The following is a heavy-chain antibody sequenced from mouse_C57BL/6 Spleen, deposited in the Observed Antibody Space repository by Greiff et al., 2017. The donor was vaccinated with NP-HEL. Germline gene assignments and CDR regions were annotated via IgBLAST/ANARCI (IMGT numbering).Heavy chain of an antibody. Sequence: QVQLQQSGAELMKPGASVKLSCKATGYTFTGYWIEWVKQRPGHGLEWIGEISPGSGSTNYNEKFKGKATFTADTSSNTAYMQLSSLTTEDSAIYYCARRSGHITTVVDWYFDVWGTGTTVTVSS. CDR1: GYTFTGYW. J-gene: IGHJ1*03. D-gene: IGHD1-1*01. CDR3: ARRSGHITTVVDWYFDV. V-gene: IGHV1-9*01. CDR2: ISPGSGST.